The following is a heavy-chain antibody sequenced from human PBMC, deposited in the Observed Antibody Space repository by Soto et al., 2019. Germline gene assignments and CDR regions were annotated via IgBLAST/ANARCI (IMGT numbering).Heavy chain of an antibody. D-gene: IGHD3-22*01. CDR3: ARDQLDAYYYDSSGYYYPYGMDV. CDR1: GFTFSSYA. CDR2: ISYDGSNK. J-gene: IGHJ6*02. V-gene: IGHV3-30-3*01. Sequence: GGSLRLSCAASGFTFSSYAMHWVRQAPGKGLEWVAVISYDGSNKYYADSVKGRFTISRDNSKNTLYLQMNSLRAEDTAVYYCARDQLDAYYYDSSGYYYPYGMDVWGQGTTVTVSS.